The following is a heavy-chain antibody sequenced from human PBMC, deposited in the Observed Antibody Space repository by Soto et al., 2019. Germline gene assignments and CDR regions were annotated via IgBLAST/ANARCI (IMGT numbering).Heavy chain of an antibody. Sequence: EVQLVQSGAEVKKPGESLKISCKGSGYSFTSYWIGWVRQMPGKGLEWMGIIYPGDSDTRYSPSFQGQVTISADKSISTAYLQWSSLKASDTAMYYCARLPHGGGLYCSSTSCLGDWYFDLWGRGTLVTVSS. CDR3: ARLPHGGGLYCSSTSCLGDWYFDL. CDR1: GYSFTSYW. V-gene: IGHV5-51*03. D-gene: IGHD2-2*01. J-gene: IGHJ2*01. CDR2: IYPGDSDT.